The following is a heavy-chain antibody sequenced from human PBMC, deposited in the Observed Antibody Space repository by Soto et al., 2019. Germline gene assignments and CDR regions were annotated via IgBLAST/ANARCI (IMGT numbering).Heavy chain of an antibody. V-gene: IGHV3-11*03. J-gene: IGHJ4*02. CDR1: GFTFSDFY. Sequence: PGGSLRLSCAASGFTFSDFYMTWIRQAPGKGLEWVSYISNSGGFTNYADSVRGRFTISRDNAKNSLYLQMNSLRADDTAVYYWAKMERGSYPDHWVLGTLVTVSS. D-gene: IGHD1-26*01. CDR2: ISNSGGFT. CDR3: AKMERGSYPDH.